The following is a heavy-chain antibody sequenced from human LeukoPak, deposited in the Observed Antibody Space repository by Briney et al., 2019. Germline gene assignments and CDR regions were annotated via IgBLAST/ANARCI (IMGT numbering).Heavy chain of an antibody. CDR3: ARGGGIVQLDSGIDH. J-gene: IGHJ4*02. D-gene: IGHD1-1*01. CDR1: GFTFSSYE. V-gene: IGHV3-48*03. CDR2: ISSSGSTI. Sequence: LSGGSLRLSCAASGFTFSSYEMNWVRQAPGKGLEWVSYISSSGSTIYYADSVKGRFTISRDNAKNSLYLQMNSLRAEDTAVYYCARGGGIVQLDSGIDHWGQGTLVTVSS.